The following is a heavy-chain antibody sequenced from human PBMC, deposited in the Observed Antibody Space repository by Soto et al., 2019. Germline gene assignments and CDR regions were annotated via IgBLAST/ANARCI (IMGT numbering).Heavy chain of an antibody. CDR1: GDSVSSNSAA. V-gene: IGHV6-1*01. CDR3: AREMIVVVAAYYYYYGMDV. Sequence: SQTLSLTCVISGDSVSSNSAAWNWIRQSPSRGLEWLGRTYYRSKWYNDYAVSVKSRITINPDTSKNQFSLQLNSVTPEDTAVYYCAREMIVVVAAYYYYYGMDVWGQGTTVTVSS. J-gene: IGHJ6*02. D-gene: IGHD2-15*01. CDR2: TYYRSKWYN.